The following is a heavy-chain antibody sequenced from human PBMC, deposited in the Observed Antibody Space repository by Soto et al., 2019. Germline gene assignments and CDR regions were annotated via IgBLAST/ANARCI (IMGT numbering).Heavy chain of an antibody. D-gene: IGHD6-19*01. CDR3: AKDLEQWLVQGPGY. Sequence: LGVCCAASEFTFSSYGMHWVRQAPGKGLEWVAVISYDGSNKYYADSVKGRFTISRDNSKNTLYLQMNSLRAEDTAVYYCAKDLEQWLVQGPGYWGQGTLVTVYS. V-gene: IGHV3-30*18. CDR1: EFTFSSYG. CDR2: ISYDGSNK. J-gene: IGHJ4*02.